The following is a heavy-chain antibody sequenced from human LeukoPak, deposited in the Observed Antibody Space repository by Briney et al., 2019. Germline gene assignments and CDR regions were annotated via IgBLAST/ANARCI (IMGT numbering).Heavy chain of an antibody. CDR2: IIGSGSST. CDR1: GFAFSSYA. J-gene: IGHJ4*02. CDR3: AKLLPVVDCGSTSCYGFDY. D-gene: IGHD2-2*01. Sequence: PGGSLRLSCAASGFAFSSYAMSWVRQAPGKGLEWVSAIIGSGSSTYYADSVKGRFTISRDNSKNTLYLQMNSLRAGDTAVYYCAKLLPVVDCGSTSCYGFDYWGQGTLVSVSS. V-gene: IGHV3-23*01.